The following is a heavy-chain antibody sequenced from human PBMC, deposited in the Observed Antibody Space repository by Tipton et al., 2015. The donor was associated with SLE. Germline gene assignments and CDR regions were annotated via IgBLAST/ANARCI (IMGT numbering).Heavy chain of an antibody. J-gene: IGHJ4*02. CDR2: INHSGST. D-gene: IGHD1-1*01. V-gene: IGHV4-34*01. CDR3: ARERTGTTGDRDY. Sequence: LRLSCAVYGGSFSGYYWSWIRQPPGKGLEWIGEINHSGSTNYNPSLKSRVTISVDTSKNQFSLKLSSVTAADTAVYYCARERTGTTGDRDYWGQGTLVTVSS. CDR1: GGSFSGYY.